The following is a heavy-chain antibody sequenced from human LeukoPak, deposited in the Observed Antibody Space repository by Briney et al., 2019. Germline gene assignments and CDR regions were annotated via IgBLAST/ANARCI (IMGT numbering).Heavy chain of an antibody. D-gene: IGHD3-10*01. Sequence: PGGSLRLSCAASGFTFSSYEMNWVRQAPGKGLEWVSYISSSGSTIYYADSVKGRFTISRDNAKNSLYLQMNSLRAEDTAVYYCARVDLTRFRGVSLNYYYYYDMDVWGQGTTVTVSS. V-gene: IGHV3-48*03. CDR3: ARVDLTRFRGVSLNYYYYYDMDV. CDR2: ISSSGSTI. J-gene: IGHJ6*02. CDR1: GFTFSSYE.